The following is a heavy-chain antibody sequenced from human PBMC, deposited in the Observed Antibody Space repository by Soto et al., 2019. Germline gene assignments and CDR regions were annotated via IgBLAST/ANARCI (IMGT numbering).Heavy chain of an antibody. Sequence: LSLTCAVSGGSISSSNWWSWVRQPPGKGLEWIGEVYHSGSTNYNPSLKSRVTISVDKSKNQFSLKLSSVTAADTAVYYCARAAMGGSSFSFLYLGQAPLVTVPQ. CDR1: GGSISSSNW. CDR3: ARAAMGGSSFSFLY. D-gene: IGHD6-13*01. J-gene: IGHJ4*02. V-gene: IGHV4-4*02. CDR2: VYHSGST.